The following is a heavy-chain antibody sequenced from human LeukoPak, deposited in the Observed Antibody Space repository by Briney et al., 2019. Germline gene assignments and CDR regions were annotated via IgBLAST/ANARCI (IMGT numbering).Heavy chain of an antibody. CDR1: GFTFSSYW. V-gene: IGHV3-74*01. CDR2: INSDGSST. J-gene: IGHJ6*03. D-gene: IGHD6-13*01. CDR3: ARDSSSYYYYYYMDV. Sequence: GGSLKLSCAASGFTFSSYWMHWVRQAPGKGLVWVSRINSDGSSTSYADSVKGRFTISRDNAKNTLYLQMNSLRAEDTAVYYCARDSSSYYYYYYMDVWGKGTTVTISS.